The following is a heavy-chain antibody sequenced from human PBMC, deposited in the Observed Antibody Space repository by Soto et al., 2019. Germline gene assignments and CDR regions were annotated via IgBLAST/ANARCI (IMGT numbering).Heavy chain of an antibody. V-gene: IGHV4-39*01. CDR3: ARHEGYFYGSPSGAFDV. CDR2: IFYSGAT. Sequence: QLQLQESGPGLVKPSETLSLTCAVSGASISTGTYYWGWVRQPPGKELEWLGNIFYSGATHYNPSLKSRVTMSADTSNNHFSLRLTSMTAADTAVYYCARHEGYFYGSPSGAFDVWGQGTMVTVSS. D-gene: IGHD5-18*01. J-gene: IGHJ3*01. CDR1: GASISTGTYY.